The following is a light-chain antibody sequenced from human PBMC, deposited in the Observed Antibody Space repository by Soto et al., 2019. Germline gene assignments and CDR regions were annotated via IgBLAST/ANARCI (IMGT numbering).Light chain of an antibody. CDR3: LQIYGTPYT. Sequence: DIQMTQSPSSLSASVGDRVIITCRASQSISSYLNWYQQRPGKASKLLISAASSLQSGVPSRFSGSGSGTDFTLTISSLQPEDFATYCCLQIYGTPYTFGQGTKLEIK. J-gene: IGKJ2*01. CDR1: QSISSY. V-gene: IGKV1-39*01. CDR2: AAS.